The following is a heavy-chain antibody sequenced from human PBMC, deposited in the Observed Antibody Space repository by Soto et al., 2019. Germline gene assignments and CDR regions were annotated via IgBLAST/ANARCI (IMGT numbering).Heavy chain of an antibody. CDR2: INHSGSI. J-gene: IGHJ5*02. CDR1: GGSFSGYY. V-gene: IGHV4-34*01. CDR3: AREKIVVPGTGFDP. D-gene: IGHD2-2*01. Sequence: SETLSLTCAVYGGSFSGYYWSWIRQPPGKGLEWIGEINHSGSINYNPSLKSRVTISVDTSKNQFSLKLSSVTAADTAVYYCAREKIVVPGTGFDPWGQGTLVTVSS.